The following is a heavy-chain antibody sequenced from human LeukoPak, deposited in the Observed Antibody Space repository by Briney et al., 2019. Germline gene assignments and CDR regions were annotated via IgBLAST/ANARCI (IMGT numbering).Heavy chain of an antibody. CDR2: ISGSGGST. CDR3: AKDLSGIVVVVAAIEPDY. J-gene: IGHJ4*02. Sequence: GGSLRLSCAASGFTFSSYAMNWVRQAPGKGLEWVSVISGSGGSTYYADSVKGRFTISRDNSKNTLYLQMNSLRAEDTAVYYCAKDLSGIVVVVAAIEPDYWGQGTLVTVSS. D-gene: IGHD2-15*01. V-gene: IGHV3-23*01. CDR1: GFTFSSYA.